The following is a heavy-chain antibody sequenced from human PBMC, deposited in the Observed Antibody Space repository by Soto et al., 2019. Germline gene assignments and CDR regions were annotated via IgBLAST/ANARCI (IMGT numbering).Heavy chain of an antibody. Sequence: EVQLVESGGGLVKPGGSLRLSCAASGFTFTNAWMNWVRQAPGKGLEWIGRIKSKVDGGTTEYAAPVKVSFNISRDESKKTLYLQMKSLKTEDTAVYFCTTDLVVTHNHQYFGMDVWGQGTTVTVSS. J-gene: IGHJ6*02. CDR3: TTDLVVTHNHQYFGMDV. D-gene: IGHD2-15*01. V-gene: IGHV3-15*01. CDR2: IKSKVDGGTT. CDR1: GFTFTNAW.